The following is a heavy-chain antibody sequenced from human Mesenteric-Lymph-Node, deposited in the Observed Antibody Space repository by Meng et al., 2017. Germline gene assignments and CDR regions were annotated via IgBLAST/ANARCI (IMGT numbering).Heavy chain of an antibody. Sequence: GESLKISCAASGFTFSSYEMNWVRQAPGKGLEWVGFIRSKAYGGTTEYAASVKGRFTISRDDSKSIAYLQMNSLKTEDTAVYYCTRDLGLGLWFGELLAADAFDIWGQGTMVTVSS. CDR3: TRDLGLGLWFGELLAADAFDI. V-gene: IGHV3-49*04. D-gene: IGHD3-10*01. J-gene: IGHJ3*02. CDR1: GFTFSSYE. CDR2: IRSKAYGGTT.